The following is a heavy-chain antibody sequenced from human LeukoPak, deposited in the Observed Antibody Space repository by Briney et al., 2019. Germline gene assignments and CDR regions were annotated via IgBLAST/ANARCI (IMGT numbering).Heavy chain of an antibody. CDR1: GFSFSDYY. CDR2: ISYDGSNK. J-gene: IGHJ4*02. V-gene: IGHV3-30-3*01. Sequence: GGSLSLSCAASGFSFSDYYMSWIRQAPGKGLEWVAVISYDGSNKYYADSVKGRFTISRDNSKNTLYLQMNSLRAEDTAVYYCARASKVVTAILDYWGQGTLVTVSS. CDR3: ARASKVVTAILDY. D-gene: IGHD2-21*02.